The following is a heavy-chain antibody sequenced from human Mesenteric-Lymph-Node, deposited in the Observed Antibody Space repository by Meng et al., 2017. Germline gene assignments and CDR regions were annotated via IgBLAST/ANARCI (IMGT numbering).Heavy chain of an antibody. J-gene: IGHJ4*02. CDR2: IYPGDSET. D-gene: IGHD2-8*01. Sequence: KVSCKGSGYSFTSYWIGWVRQMPGKGLEWMGIIYPGDSETRYSPSFQGQVTFSADKSISTAYLHWSSLEASDTAMYYCARLGYCTNGVCYKDSAFDFWGQGTLVTVSS. CDR3: ARLGYCTNGVCYKDSAFDF. CDR1: GYSFTSYW. V-gene: IGHV5-51*01.